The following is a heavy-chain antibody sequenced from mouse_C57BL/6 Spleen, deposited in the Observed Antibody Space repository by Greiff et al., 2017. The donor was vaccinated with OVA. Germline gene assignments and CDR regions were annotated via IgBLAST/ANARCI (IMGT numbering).Heavy chain of an antibody. V-gene: IGHV1-75*01. CDR1: GYTFTDYY. Sequence: VQLQQSGPELVKPGASVKISCKASGYTFTDYYINWVKQRPGQGLEWIGWIFPGSGSTYYNEKFKGKATLTVDKSSSTAYMLLSSLTSEDSAVYFCARGSYCYGSCYGYAMDYWGQGTSVTVSS. D-gene: IGHD1-1*01. CDR2: IFPGSGST. CDR3: ARGSYCYGSCYGYAMDY. J-gene: IGHJ4*01.